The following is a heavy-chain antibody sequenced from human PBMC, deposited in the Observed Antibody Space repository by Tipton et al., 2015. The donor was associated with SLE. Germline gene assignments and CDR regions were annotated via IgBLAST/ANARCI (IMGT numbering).Heavy chain of an antibody. D-gene: IGHD3-10*01. J-gene: IGHJ3*02. V-gene: IGHV4-30-4*01. CDR2: IYYSGST. Sequence: TLSLTCTVSGGSISSGDYYWSWIRQPPGKGLEWIGYIYYSGSTYYNPSLKSRVTISVDTSKNQFSLKLSSVTAADTAVYYCARGEGTMVRGVIRLGAFDIWGQGTMVTVSS. CDR3: ARGEGTMVRGVIRLGAFDI. CDR1: GGSISSGDYY.